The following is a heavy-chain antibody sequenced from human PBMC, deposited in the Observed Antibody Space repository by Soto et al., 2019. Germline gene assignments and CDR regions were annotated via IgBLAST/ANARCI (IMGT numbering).Heavy chain of an antibody. Sequence: GGSLRLSCAASGLTFSSYWMHWVRQAPGKGLVWVSRINTDGSSTTYADSVKGRFTISRDNTKNTLYLQMNSLRVEDTAVYYCARDGYCSGGSCYSVPVFDYWGQGTLVTVSS. CDR1: GLTFSSYW. V-gene: IGHV3-74*01. CDR3: ARDGYCSGGSCYSVPVFDY. J-gene: IGHJ4*02. D-gene: IGHD2-15*01. CDR2: INTDGSST.